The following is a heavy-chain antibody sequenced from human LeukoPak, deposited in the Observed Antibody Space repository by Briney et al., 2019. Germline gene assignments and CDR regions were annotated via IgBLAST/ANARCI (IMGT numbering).Heavy chain of an antibody. CDR3: ARLPQYSSSSGLR. CDR2: INHSGST. D-gene: IGHD6-6*01. J-gene: IGHJ4*02. CDR1: GGSFSGYY. Sequence: SETLSLTCAVSGGSFSGYYRSWIRQPPGKGLEWIGEINHSGSTNYNPSLKSRVTISVDTSKNQFSLKLSSVTAADTAVYYCARLPQYSSSSGLRWGQGTLVTVSS. V-gene: IGHV4-34*01.